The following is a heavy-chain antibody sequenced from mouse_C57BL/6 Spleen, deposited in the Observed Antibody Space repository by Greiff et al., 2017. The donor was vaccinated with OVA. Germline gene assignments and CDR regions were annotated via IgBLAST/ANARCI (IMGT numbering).Heavy chain of an antibody. CDR3: ARTMDGYYGYYFDY. J-gene: IGHJ2*01. CDR1: GYTFTSYW. Sequence: VQLQQPGAELVKPGASVKLSCKASGYTFTSYWMHWVKQRPGQGLEWIGMIHPNSGSTNYNEKFKSKATLTVDKSSSTAYMQLSSLTSEDSAVYYCARTMDGYYGYYFDYWGEGTTLTVSS. D-gene: IGHD2-3*01. CDR2: IHPNSGST. V-gene: IGHV1-64*01.